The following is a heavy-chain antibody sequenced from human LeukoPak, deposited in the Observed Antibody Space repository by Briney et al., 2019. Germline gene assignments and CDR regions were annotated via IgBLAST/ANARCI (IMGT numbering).Heavy chain of an antibody. CDR1: GYTFTSYD. Sequence: ASVKVSCKASGYTFTSYDINWVRQATGQGLEWIGSMNPNSGNTGYAQKFQGRVTMTRNTSISTAYMELSSLRSEDTAVYYCARGPHYYDSSGYYPFDYWGQGTPVTVSS. J-gene: IGHJ4*02. V-gene: IGHV1-8*01. CDR3: ARGPHYYDSSGYYPFDY. D-gene: IGHD3-22*01. CDR2: MNPNSGNT.